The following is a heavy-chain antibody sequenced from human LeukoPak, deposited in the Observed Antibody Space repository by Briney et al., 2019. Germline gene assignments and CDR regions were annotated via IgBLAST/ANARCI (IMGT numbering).Heavy chain of an antibody. CDR2: IYTSGST. CDR3: ARGISGEFDY. CDR1: GGSISSGSYY. Sequence: SQTLSLTCTVSGGSISSGSYYWSWIRQPAGKGLEWIGRIYTSGSTNYNPSLKSPVTISVDTSKNQFSLKLSSVTAADTAMYYCARGISGEFDYWGQGTLVTVSS. D-gene: IGHD6-19*01. J-gene: IGHJ4*02. V-gene: IGHV4-61*02.